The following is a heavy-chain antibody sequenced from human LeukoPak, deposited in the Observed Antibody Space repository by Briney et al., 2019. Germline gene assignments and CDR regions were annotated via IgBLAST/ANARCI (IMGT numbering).Heavy chain of an antibody. Sequence: GGSLRLSCAASGFTFDDYAMHWVRQPPGKGLEWVSLISGDGGSTYYADSVKGRFTISRDNSKKSLYLQMNSLRTEDTALYYCAKDGTVTMFSGMDVWGQGTTVTVSS. J-gene: IGHJ6*02. D-gene: IGHD4-17*01. V-gene: IGHV3-43*02. CDR3: AKDGTVTMFSGMDV. CDR2: ISGDGGST. CDR1: GFTFDDYA.